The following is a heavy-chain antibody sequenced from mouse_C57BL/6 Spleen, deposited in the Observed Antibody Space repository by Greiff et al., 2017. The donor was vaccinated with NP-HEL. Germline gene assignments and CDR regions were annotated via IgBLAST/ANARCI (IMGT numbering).Heavy chain of an antibody. CDR1: GFTFSDYG. CDR3: ARRRYYGSSYHFDY. D-gene: IGHD1-1*01. J-gene: IGHJ2*01. V-gene: IGHV5-17*01. CDR2: ISSGSSTI. Sequence: DVHLVESGGGLVKPGGSLKLSCAASGFTFSDYGMHWVRQAPEKGLEWVAYISSGSSTIYYADTVKGRFTISRDNAKNTLFLQMTSLRSEDTAMYYCARRRYYGSSYHFDYWGQGTTLTVSS.